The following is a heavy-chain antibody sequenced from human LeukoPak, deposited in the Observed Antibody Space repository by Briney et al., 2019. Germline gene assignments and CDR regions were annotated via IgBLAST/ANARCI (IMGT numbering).Heavy chain of an antibody. J-gene: IGHJ6*02. Sequence: GRSLRLSCVPSAFTFSIYAMHWVRQAPDEWLGWVGVISYDGSNKYYTDSVKGRSTISRDNSKNTLYLQMNSLRAEDPAVYYCPRGLVTVTTKVHYYGMDVGGQGPTVPVS. CDR2: ISYDGSNK. CDR1: AFTFSIYA. D-gene: IGHD4-17*01. CDR3: PRGLVTVTTKVHYYGMDV. V-gene: IGHV3-30-3*02.